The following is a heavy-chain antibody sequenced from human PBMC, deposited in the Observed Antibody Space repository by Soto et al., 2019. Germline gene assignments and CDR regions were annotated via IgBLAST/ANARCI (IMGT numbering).Heavy chain of an antibody. Sequence: PGGSLRLSCAASGFTFSSYGMHWVRQAPGKGLEWVAVISYDGSNKYYADSVKGRFTISRDNSKNTLYLQMNSLRAEDTAVYYCAKEGVGYSYSNYGRKIDYWGQGTLVTVSS. CDR3: AKEGVGYSYSNYGRKIDY. CDR2: ISYDGSNK. CDR1: GFTFSSYG. D-gene: IGHD4-4*01. J-gene: IGHJ4*02. V-gene: IGHV3-30*18.